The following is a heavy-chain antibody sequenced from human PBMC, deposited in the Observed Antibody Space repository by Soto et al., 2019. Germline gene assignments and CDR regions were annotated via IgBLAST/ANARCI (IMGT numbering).Heavy chain of an antibody. D-gene: IGHD6-6*01. V-gene: IGHV1-8*01. CDR3: ARDRARIAARPGTLDY. Sequence: ASVKVSCKASGYTFTNFDVNWVRQAPGQGLEWMGRMDPNTGNTGCAQKLQGRVTMTTDTSTSTAYMELRSLRSDDTAVYYCARDRARIAARPGTLDYWGQGTLVTVSS. CDR1: GYTFTNFD. J-gene: IGHJ4*02. CDR2: MDPNTGNT.